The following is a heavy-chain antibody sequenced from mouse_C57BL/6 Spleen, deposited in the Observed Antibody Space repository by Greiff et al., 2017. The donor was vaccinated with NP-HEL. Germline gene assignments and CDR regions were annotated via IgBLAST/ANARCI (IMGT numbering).Heavy chain of an antibody. D-gene: IGHD1-1*01. J-gene: IGHJ4*01. CDR3: ARGNYYGSSVYAKDY. CDR2: IDPSDSYT. V-gene: IGHV1-69*01. Sequence: QVQLQQPGAELVMPGASVKLSCKASGYTFTSYWMHWVKQRPGQGLEWIGEIDPSDSYTNYNQKFKGKSTLTVDKSSSTAYMQLCSLTSEVSAVYYCARGNYYGSSVYAKDYWGQGTSVTVSS. CDR1: GYTFTSYW.